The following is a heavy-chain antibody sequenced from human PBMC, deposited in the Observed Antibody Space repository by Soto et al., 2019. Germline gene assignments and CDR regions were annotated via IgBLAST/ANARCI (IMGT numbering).Heavy chain of an antibody. CDR2: IYWADDK. CDR1: GFSLTTSGVG. J-gene: IGHJ4*02. Sequence: QITLNESGPTKVKPRQTLTLTCTFSGFSLTTSGVGVCWIRQSPGTAPEWLALIYWADDKPYSPSLNSRLTMTKNTSKNQVVLSMAVLDAEDTATYYCAHRVLSWVFGLVTTTAIYFDFWGQGTPVAVSS. D-gene: IGHD3-3*01. CDR3: AHRVLSWVFGLVTTTAIYFDF. V-gene: IGHV2-5*02.